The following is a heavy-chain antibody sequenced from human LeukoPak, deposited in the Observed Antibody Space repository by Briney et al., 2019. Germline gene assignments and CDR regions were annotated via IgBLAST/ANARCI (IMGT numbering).Heavy chain of an antibody. D-gene: IGHD5-12*01. CDR2: MNPNSGKT. V-gene: IGHV1-8*01. CDR3: ARGRSGYDLDFDY. J-gene: IGHJ4*02. CDR1: GYTFSSYD. Sequence: ASVKVSCKASGYTFSSYDINWVRQATGQGLEWMGWMNPNSGKTGYAQKFQGRVTMTRDTSISTAYMELSRLRSDNTAVYYCARGRSGYDLDFDYWGQGTLVTVSS.